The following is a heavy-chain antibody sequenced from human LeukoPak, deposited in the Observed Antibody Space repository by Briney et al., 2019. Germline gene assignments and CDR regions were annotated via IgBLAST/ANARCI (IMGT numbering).Heavy chain of an antibody. D-gene: IGHD6-13*01. V-gene: IGHV4-39*07. CDR3: ARLGGHSSSWYGAKAYYYVDV. CDR1: SGSIRNSDFY. CDR2: IYYTGST. Sequence: SETLSLTCTVSSGSIRNSDFYWGWIRQPPGKGLEWIGNIYYTGSTNYNPSLKSRVTISIDTSKNEFSLKLSSVTAADTAVYYCARLGGHSSSWYGAKAYYYVDVWGKGTTVTISS. J-gene: IGHJ6*03.